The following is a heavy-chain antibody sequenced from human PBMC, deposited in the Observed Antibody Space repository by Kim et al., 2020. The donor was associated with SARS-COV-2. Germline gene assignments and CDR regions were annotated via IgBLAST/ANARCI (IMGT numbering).Heavy chain of an antibody. Sequence: YYVDSVKGRFTISRDNAKNSLYLQMNSLRAEDTAVYYCARDEITMIAKDYWGQGTLVTVSS. V-gene: IGHV3-7*01. D-gene: IGHD3-22*01. CDR3: ARDEITMIAKDY. J-gene: IGHJ4*02.